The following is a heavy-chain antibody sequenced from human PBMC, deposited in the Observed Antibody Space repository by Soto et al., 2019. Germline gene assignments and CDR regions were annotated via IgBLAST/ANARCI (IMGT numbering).Heavy chain of an antibody. CDR3: ARCITGNFYRFAY. Sequence: PGGSLRLSCAASVFTFSSYGMHLVRQAPGKGLECVSAISVDGSNKYYADSVKGRFTISRDNSKNTLYLQMNSLRAEDTAVYYCARCITGNFYRFAYWGQGSTVTVFS. J-gene: IGHJ4*02. CDR1: VFTFSSYG. V-gene: IGHV3-30*03. D-gene: IGHD1-20*01. CDR2: ISVDGSNK.